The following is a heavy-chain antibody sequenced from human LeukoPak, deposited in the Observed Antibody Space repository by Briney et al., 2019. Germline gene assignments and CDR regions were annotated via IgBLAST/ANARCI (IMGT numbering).Heavy chain of an antibody. D-gene: IGHD5-18*01. J-gene: IGHJ6*02. CDR1: GGTFSSYA. Sequence: SVKVSCKASGGTFSSYAISWVRQAPGQGLEWMGRIIPILGIANYAQKFQGRVTITADKSTSTAYMELSSLRSEDTAVYYCARDLKQLYYYGMDVWGQGTKVTVSS. CDR3: ARDLKQLYYYGMDV. CDR2: IIPILGIA. V-gene: IGHV1-69*04.